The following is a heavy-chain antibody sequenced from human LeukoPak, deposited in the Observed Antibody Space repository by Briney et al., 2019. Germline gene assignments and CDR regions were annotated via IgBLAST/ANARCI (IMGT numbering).Heavy chain of an antibody. J-gene: IGHJ4*02. Sequence: TGGSLRLSCAASGFTFSSYSMNWVRQAPGKGLEWVSYISSSSSTIYYADSVKGRFTISRDNSKNTLYLQMNSLRAGDTAVYYCARGWQKGFFDYWGQGTLVTVSS. CDR3: ARGWQKGFFDY. CDR2: ISSSSSTI. CDR1: GFTFSSYS. V-gene: IGHV3-48*01.